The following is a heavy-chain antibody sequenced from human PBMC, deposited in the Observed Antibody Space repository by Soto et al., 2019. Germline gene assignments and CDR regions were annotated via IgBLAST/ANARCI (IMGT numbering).Heavy chain of an antibody. CDR2: INPNSGGT. CDR3: ARSLYRDDFWSGYYYLDY. V-gene: IGHV1-2*02. J-gene: IGHJ4*02. Sequence: GASVKVSCKASGYTFTGYYMHWVRQAPGQGLEWMGWINPNSGGTNYAQKFQGRVTMTRDTSISTAYMELSRLRSDDTAVYYCARSLYRDDFWSGYYYLDYWGQGTLVTVSS. CDR1: GYTFTGYY. D-gene: IGHD3-3*01.